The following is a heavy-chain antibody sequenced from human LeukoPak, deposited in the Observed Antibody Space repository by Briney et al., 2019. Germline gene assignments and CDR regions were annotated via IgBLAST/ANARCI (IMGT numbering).Heavy chain of an antibody. D-gene: IGHD2-15*01. CDR3: ARAGVSSPNRWWYDS. CDR1: GFTFSSYW. J-gene: IGHJ5*02. Sequence: QPGGSLRLSCAASGFTFSSYWMNWARQAPGKGLEWVASINHNGNVNYYVDSVKGRFTISRDNAKSSLYLQMNSLRAEDTAVYYCARAGVSSPNRWWYDSWGQGTLVTVSS. CDR2: INHNGNVN. V-gene: IGHV3-7*03.